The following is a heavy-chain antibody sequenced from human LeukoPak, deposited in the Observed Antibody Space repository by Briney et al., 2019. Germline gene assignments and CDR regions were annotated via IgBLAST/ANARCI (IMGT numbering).Heavy chain of an antibody. CDR1: GFTFRSYA. Sequence: GGSLRLSCAASGFTFRSYAMSWVRQVPGKGLEWVSVISDSGGSTYYADSVKGRFTISRDNSKNTLYLQMNSLRAEDTAVYYCAKGSTKRQQLDYWGQGTLVTVSS. D-gene: IGHD6-13*01. J-gene: IGHJ4*02. CDR3: AKGSTKRQQLDY. V-gene: IGHV3-23*01. CDR2: ISDSGGST.